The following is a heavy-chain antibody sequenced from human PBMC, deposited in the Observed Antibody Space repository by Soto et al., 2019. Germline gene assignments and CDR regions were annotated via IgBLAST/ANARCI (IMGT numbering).Heavy chain of an antibody. V-gene: IGHV1-69*13. CDR1: GGTFSSYA. CDR3: ARDEYGDDYYYGMDV. Sequence: ASVKVSCKASGGTFSSYAISWVRQAPGQGLEWMGGFIPIFGTANYAQKFQGRVTITADESTSTAYMELSSLRSEDTAVYYCARDEYGDDYYYGMDVWGQGTTVTVSS. CDR2: FIPIFGTA. D-gene: IGHD4-17*01. J-gene: IGHJ6*02.